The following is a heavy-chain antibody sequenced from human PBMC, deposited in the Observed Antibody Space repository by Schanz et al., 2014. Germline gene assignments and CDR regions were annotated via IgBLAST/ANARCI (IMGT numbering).Heavy chain of an antibody. Sequence: EVQLVESGGGVVQPGRSLRLSCAASGFTFSSYSMNWVRQAPGKGLEWVSAISGSGGSTYYADSVKGRFTISRDNAKNTLYLQMNSLRAEDTAVYYCAKSDAFDIWGQGTLVTVSS. CDR2: ISGSGGST. V-gene: IGHV3-23*04. CDR3: AKSDAFDI. CDR1: GFTFSSYS. J-gene: IGHJ3*02.